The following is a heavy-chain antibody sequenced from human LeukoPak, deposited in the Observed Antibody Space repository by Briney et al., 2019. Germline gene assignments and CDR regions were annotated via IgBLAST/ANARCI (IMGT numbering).Heavy chain of an antibody. V-gene: IGHV5-51*01. CDR2: IYPGDSDT. D-gene: IGHD3-22*01. CDR1: GYSFAPYW. Sequence: GESLKISCTSSGYSFAPYWIGWVRQMPGEGLEWMGLIYPGDSDTRYSPSFQGQVTISADKSISTAYLQWSSLKASDTAMYYCARQDYYDSSYYYLVWGQGTLVTVSS. J-gene: IGHJ4*02. CDR3: ARQDYYDSSYYYLV.